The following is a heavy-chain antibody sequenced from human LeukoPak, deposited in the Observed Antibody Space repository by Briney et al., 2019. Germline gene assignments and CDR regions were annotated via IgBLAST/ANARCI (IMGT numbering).Heavy chain of an antibody. Sequence: GGSLRLSCAASGFTFSNYEMNWVRQAPGKGLEWVSCISSSGSTIYYADSVKGRFTISRDNAKNSLYLQMSSLRAEDTAVYYCASGILTGYYRGDAFDIWGQGTMVTVSS. CDR3: ASGILTGYYRGDAFDI. D-gene: IGHD3-9*01. V-gene: IGHV3-48*03. CDR1: GFTFSNYE. J-gene: IGHJ3*02. CDR2: ISSSGSTI.